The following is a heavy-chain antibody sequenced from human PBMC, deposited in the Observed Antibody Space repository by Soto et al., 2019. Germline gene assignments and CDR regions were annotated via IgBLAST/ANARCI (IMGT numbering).Heavy chain of an antibody. Sequence: QVQLVQSGAEVKKPGSSVKVSCKASGGTFSSYAISWVRQAPGQGLEWMGGIIPISGTANYAQKFQGRVTITADESTSKAYLELSSVRYEDTAVYYCARSQGSSTSLEIYYYYYYGMDVWGQGSTVTVSS. CDR2: IIPISGTA. V-gene: IGHV1-69*01. J-gene: IGHJ6*02. CDR3: ARSQGSSTSLEIYYYYYYGMDV. CDR1: GGTFSSYA. D-gene: IGHD2-2*01.